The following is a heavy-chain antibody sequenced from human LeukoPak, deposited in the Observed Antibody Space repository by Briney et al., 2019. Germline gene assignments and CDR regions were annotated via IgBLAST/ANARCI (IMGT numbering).Heavy chain of an antibody. J-gene: IGHJ6*02. CDR2: IVVGSGNT. CDR1: GFTFTSSA. Sequence: GTSVKVSCKASGFTFTSSAMQWVRQARGQRLEWIGWIVVGSGNTNYAQKFQERVTITRDMSTSTAYMELSSLRSEDTAVYYCARDKYTYYDFWSGHRGYYGMDVWGQGTTVTVSS. D-gene: IGHD3-3*01. CDR3: ARDKYTYYDFWSGHRGYYGMDV. V-gene: IGHV1-58*02.